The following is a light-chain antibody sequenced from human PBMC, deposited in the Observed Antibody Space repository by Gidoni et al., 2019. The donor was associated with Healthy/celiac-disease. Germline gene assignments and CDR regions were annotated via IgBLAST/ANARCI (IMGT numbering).Light chain of an antibody. CDR3: QQLNSYPQXT. CDR2: AAS. V-gene: IGKV1-9*01. Sequence: DIQLTQSPSFLSASVGDRVTITCRASQGISSYLAWYQQKPGKAPKLLIYAASTLQSGVPSRFSGSGSGTEFTLTISSLQPEDFATYYCQQLNSYPQXTFGPGTKVDIK. CDR1: QGISSY. J-gene: IGKJ3*01.